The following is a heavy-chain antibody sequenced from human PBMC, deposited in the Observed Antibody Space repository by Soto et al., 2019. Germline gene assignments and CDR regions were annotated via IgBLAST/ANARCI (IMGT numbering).Heavy chain of an antibody. CDR2: IIPILGIA. CDR3: ARVDCGGDCYSAI. V-gene: IGHV1-69*02. CDR1: GGTFSSYT. D-gene: IGHD2-21*02. Sequence: QVQLVQSGAEVKKPGSSVKVSCKASGGTFSSYTISWVRQAPGQGLEWMGRIIPILGIANYAQKFQGRVTITADKSTSTAYMELSSLRSEDTAVYYCARVDCGGDCYSAIWGQGTLVTVSS. J-gene: IGHJ4*02.